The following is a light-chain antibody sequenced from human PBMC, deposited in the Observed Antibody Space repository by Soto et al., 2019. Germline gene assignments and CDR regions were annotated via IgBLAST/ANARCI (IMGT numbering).Light chain of an antibody. Sequence: DIQMTQSPSSLSASVGDRVTITCRASQDISVYLAWYQQKPGKVPKLLIYSASTLQSGVPSRFSGSGSGTDFTLTISSLQPEDVATYYCKKFNTAPLTFGEGTRLEIK. CDR2: SAS. V-gene: IGKV1-27*01. CDR1: QDISVY. J-gene: IGKJ5*01. CDR3: KKFNTAPLT.